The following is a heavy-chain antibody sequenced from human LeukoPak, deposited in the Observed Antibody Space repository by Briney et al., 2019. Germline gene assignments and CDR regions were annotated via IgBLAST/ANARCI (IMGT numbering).Heavy chain of an antibody. J-gene: IGHJ4*02. Sequence: PGGSLRLSCAASGFTFSSYGMHWVRQAPGKGLEWVAVISYDGSNKYYADSVKGRFTISRDNSKNTLYLQMNSLRAEDTAVYYCAKDRSDSSNWYLGDYWGQGTLVTVSS. V-gene: IGHV3-30*18. CDR1: GFTFSSYG. CDR3: AKDRSDSSNWYLGDY. D-gene: IGHD6-13*01. CDR2: ISYDGSNK.